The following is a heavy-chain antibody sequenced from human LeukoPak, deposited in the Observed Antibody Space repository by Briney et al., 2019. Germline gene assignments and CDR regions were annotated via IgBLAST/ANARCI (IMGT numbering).Heavy chain of an antibody. V-gene: IGHV4-34*01. D-gene: IGHD6-6*01. CDR3: ARLPKYSSSSVLGDY. CDR2: INHSGST. J-gene: IGHJ4*02. CDR1: GGSFSGYY. Sequence: NPSETLSLTCAVYGGSFSGYYWSWIRQPPGKGLEWIGEINHSGSTNYNPSLKSRVTISVDTSKNQFSLKLSSVTAADTAVYYCARLPKYSSSSVLGDYWGQGTLVTVSS.